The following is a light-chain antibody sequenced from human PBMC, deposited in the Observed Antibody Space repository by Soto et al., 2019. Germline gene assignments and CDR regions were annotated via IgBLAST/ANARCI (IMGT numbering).Light chain of an antibody. CDR3: MQMTQFPWT. J-gene: IGKJ1*01. CDR2: LGS. V-gene: IGKV2-28*01. Sequence: DIVMTQSPLSLPVTPGEPASISCRSSQSLLHSNGYNYLDWYLQKPGQSPQLLIYLGSNRASGVPDRFSGSGSGTDFTLKISRVEAEDVGVYYCMQMTQFPWTFGQGTKVEIK. CDR1: QSLLHSNGYNY.